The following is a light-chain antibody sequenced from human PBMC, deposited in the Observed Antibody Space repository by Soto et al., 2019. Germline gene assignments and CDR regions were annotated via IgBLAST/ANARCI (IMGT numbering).Light chain of an antibody. J-gene: IGKJ4*01. V-gene: IGKV3-20*01. CDR1: QSVSSSY. CDR2: GAS. CDR3: HQYDSSPLT. Sequence: EIVLTQSPGTLSLSPGERATLSCRASQSVSSSYLAWYQQKPGQAPRLLIYGASSKATGIPDRFSGSGSATDFTLTISRLEPEDFAVYYCHQYDSSPLTFGGGTKVDIK.